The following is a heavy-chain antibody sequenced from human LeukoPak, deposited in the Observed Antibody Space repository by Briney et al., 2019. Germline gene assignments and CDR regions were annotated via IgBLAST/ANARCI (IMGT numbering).Heavy chain of an antibody. J-gene: IGHJ6*02. V-gene: IGHV4-30-2*01. CDR3: AREPTTVTGYYYYGMDV. Sequence: SQTLSLTCAVSGGSISSGGYSWSWIRQPPGKGLEWIGYIYHSGSTYYNPSLKSRVTISVDTSKNLFSLKLSSVTAADTAVYYCAREPTTVTGYYYYGMDVWGQGTTVTVSS. CDR1: GGSISSGGYS. D-gene: IGHD4-11*01. CDR2: IYHSGST.